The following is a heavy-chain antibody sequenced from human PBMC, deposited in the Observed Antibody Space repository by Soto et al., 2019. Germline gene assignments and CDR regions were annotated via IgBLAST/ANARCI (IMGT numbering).Heavy chain of an antibody. Sequence: PGGFLRLSCAASGFTFSSYSISWGRQAPGKGLEWVSAISGNGGSTYYADSVKGRFTISRDNSKNTLYLQMNSLRAEDTAVYYCAKDFRAVANWFDPWGQGTLVTVSS. J-gene: IGHJ5*02. CDR3: AKDFRAVANWFDP. CDR2: ISGNGGST. V-gene: IGHV3-23*01. CDR1: GFTFSSYS. D-gene: IGHD6-19*01.